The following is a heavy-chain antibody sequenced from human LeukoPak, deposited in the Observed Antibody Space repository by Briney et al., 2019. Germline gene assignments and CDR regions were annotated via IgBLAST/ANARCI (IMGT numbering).Heavy chain of an antibody. J-gene: IGHJ4*02. CDR2: VGHEDGTT. CDR3: ATGAIVFDF. Sequence: ASVRVSCEVSGSALSKISIDWVRQAPGKGLEWMGTVGHEDGTTIHAQKFQGRFNMTVDTATDTAYMEMSSLMSEDTAIYYCATGAIVFDFWGQGTLVTVSS. D-gene: IGHD3-22*01. CDR1: GSALSKIS. V-gene: IGHV1-24*01.